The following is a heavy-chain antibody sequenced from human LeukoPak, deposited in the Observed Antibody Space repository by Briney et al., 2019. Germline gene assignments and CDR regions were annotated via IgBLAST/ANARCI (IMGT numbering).Heavy chain of an antibody. CDR1: VGTFSSHA. Sequence: GASVKVSCKASVGTFSSHAISWARQAPGQGLEWMGRIIPILGIANYAQKFQGRVTITADKSTSTAYMELSSLRSEDTAVYYCARGIRLGPDYWGQGTLVTVSS. V-gene: IGHV1-69*04. D-gene: IGHD6-19*01. J-gene: IGHJ4*02. CDR2: IIPILGIA. CDR3: ARGIRLGPDY.